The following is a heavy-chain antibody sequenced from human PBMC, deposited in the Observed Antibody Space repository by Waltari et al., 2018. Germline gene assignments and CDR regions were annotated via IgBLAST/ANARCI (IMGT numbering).Heavy chain of an antibody. Sequence: EVQLLESGGGLVQPGGSLRLSCAASGFTFSSYAMSWVRQAPGKGLEWVSAISGSGGSTYYADSVKGRFTISRDNSKNTLYLQMNSLRAEDTAVYYCAKAPRRITMIVVVIGDAFDIWGQGTMVTVSS. J-gene: IGHJ3*02. CDR2: ISGSGGST. V-gene: IGHV3-23*01. D-gene: IGHD3-22*01. CDR3: AKAPRRITMIVVVIGDAFDI. CDR1: GFTFSSYA.